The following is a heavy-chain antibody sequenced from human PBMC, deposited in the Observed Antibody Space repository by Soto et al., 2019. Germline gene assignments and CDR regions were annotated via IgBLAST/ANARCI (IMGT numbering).Heavy chain of an antibody. Sequence: QVQLVQSGAEVKKPGASVKVSCKASGYTFTSYDINWVRQATGQGLEWMGWMNPNSGNTGYAQNFQGRVTMTRNTSIRRTHMAQSTPRSEGAAVYYCATRWYYGSGSPFDPWGQGTLVTVSS. CDR1: GYTFTSYD. J-gene: IGHJ5*02. CDR2: MNPNSGNT. D-gene: IGHD3-10*01. V-gene: IGHV1-8*01. CDR3: ATRWYYGSGSPFDP.